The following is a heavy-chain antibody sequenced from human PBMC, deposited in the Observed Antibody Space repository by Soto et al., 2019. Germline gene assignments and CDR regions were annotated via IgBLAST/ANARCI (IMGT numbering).Heavy chain of an antibody. Sequence: PSERLWLTCAEDRGAFRGYYWSWNRQPPGKGLEWIGEINHSGSTNYNPSLKSRVTISVDTSKNQFSLKLSSVTAADTAVYYCARVLRYSYGLLYYFDYWGQGTLVTVSS. CDR2: INHSGST. CDR1: RGAFRGYY. CDR3: ARVLRYSYGLLYYFDY. V-gene: IGHV4-34*01. J-gene: IGHJ4*02. D-gene: IGHD5-18*01.